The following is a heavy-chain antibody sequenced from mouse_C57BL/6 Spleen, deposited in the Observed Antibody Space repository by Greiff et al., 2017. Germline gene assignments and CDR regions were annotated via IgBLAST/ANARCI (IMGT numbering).Heavy chain of an antibody. CDR2: ISSGGDYI. J-gene: IGHJ1*03. V-gene: IGHV5-9-1*02. D-gene: IGHD3-2*02. CDR1: GFTFSSYA. Sequence: EVKLVESGEGLVKPGGSLKLSCAASGFTFSSYAMSWVRQTPEKRLEWVAYISSGGDYIYYADTVKGRFTISRDNARNTLYLQMSSLKSEDTAMYYCTRDIDSSGYRNFDVWGTGTTVTVSS. CDR3: TRDIDSSGYRNFDV.